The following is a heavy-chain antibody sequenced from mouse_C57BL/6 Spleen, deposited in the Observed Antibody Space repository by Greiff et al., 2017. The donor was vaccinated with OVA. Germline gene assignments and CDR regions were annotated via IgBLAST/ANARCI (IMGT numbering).Heavy chain of an antibody. CDR1: GYTFTSYW. V-gene: IGHV1-55*01. CDR2: IYPGSGST. D-gene: IGHD2-2*01. Sequence: QVQLQQSGAELVKPGASVKMSCKASGYTFTSYWITWVKQRPGQGLEWIGDIYPGSGSTNYNEKFKSKATLTVDTSSSTAYMQLSSLTSEDSAVYYCARCHGYDGAWFAYWGQGTLVTVSA. J-gene: IGHJ3*01. CDR3: ARCHGYDGAWFAY.